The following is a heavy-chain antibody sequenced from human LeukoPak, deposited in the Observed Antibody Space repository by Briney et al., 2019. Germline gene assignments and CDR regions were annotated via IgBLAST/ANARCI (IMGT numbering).Heavy chain of an antibody. Sequence: SETLSLTCTVSGGSISSGSYDWSWIRQPAGKGLEWIGRIYTSGSTNYNPSLKSRVTISVDTSKNQFSLKLSSVTAADTAVYYCAREQTVYGGNIYFDYWGQGTLVTVSS. CDR2: IYTSGST. D-gene: IGHD4-23*01. CDR1: GGSISSGSYD. V-gene: IGHV4-61*02. CDR3: AREQTVYGGNIYFDY. J-gene: IGHJ4*02.